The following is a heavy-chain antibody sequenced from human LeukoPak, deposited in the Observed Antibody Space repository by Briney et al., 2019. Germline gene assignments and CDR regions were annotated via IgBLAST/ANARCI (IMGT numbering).Heavy chain of an antibody. CDR3: ARDGDYHYFDC. D-gene: IGHD4-17*01. V-gene: IGHV4-4*07. J-gene: IGHJ4*02. CDR2: IYTSGDT. CDR1: GGSIRSDY. Sequence: SETLSLTCTVSGGSIRSDYWSWIRQPAGKGLEWIGRIYTSGDTNYNPSLKSRVTMSVDTSKNQFSLKLSSVTAADTAVYYCARDGDYHYFDCWGQGTLVTVSS.